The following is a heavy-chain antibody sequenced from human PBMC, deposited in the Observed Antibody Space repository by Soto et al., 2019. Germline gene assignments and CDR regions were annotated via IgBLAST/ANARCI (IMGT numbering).Heavy chain of an antibody. J-gene: IGHJ4*02. CDR2: INAGNGNT. V-gene: IGHV1-3*01. CDR1: GYTLTSYA. Sequence: ASVKVSCKASGYTLTSYAMHWVRQAPGQRLEWMGWINAGNGNTKYSQKFQGRVTITRDTSASTAYMELSSLRSEDTAVYYCARSPTPFHPFDYWGQGTLVTVSS. CDR3: ARSPTPFHPFDY.